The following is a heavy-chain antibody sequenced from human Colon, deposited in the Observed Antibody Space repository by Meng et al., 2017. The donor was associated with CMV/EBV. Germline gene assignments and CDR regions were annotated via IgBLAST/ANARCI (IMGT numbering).Heavy chain of an antibody. CDR3: TKEGGDHY. D-gene: IGHD2-21*02. CDR2: ISYDGNNE. CDR1: GFTFSDYA. V-gene: IGHV3-30-3*01. J-gene: IGHJ4*02. Sequence: GGSLRLSCAASGFTFSDYAMHWVRQAPGKGLDWVAVISYDGNNEYYADSVKGRFTISRDNSKNTLHLQMNSLRVEDTAVYYCTKEGGDHYWGQGTLVTVSS.